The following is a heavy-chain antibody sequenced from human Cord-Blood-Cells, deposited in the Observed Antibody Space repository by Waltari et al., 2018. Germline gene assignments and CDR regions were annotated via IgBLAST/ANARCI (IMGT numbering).Heavy chain of an antibody. CDR3: AREAPNWGFENLADY. Sequence: QVQLQESGPGLVKPSETLSLTCTVSGGSISSYYWSWIRQPAGKGLEWIGRIYTSGSTNYNPSLKSRVTMSVDTSKNQFSLKLSSVTAADTAVYYCAREAPNWGFENLADYWGQGTLVTVSS. V-gene: IGHV4-4*07. CDR2: IYTSGST. J-gene: IGHJ4*02. CDR1: GGSISSYY. D-gene: IGHD7-27*01.